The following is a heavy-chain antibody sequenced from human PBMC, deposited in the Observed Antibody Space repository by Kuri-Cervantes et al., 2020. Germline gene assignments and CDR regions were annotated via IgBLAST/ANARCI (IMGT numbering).Heavy chain of an antibody. D-gene: IGHD6-13*01. J-gene: IGHJ4*02. CDR2: ISAYNGNT. Sequence: ASVKVSCKASGYTFTSYGISWVRQAPGQGLEWMGWISAYNGNTNYAQKFQGRVTITRDTSASTAYMELSSLRSEDTAVYYCARKNYSSPGYFDYWGQGTLVTVSS. CDR3: ARKNYSSPGYFDY. V-gene: IGHV1-18*01. CDR1: GYTFTSYG.